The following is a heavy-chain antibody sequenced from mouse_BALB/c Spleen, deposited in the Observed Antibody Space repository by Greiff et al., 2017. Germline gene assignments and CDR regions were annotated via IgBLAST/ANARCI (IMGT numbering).Heavy chain of an antibody. D-gene: IGHD4-1*01. CDR1: GFTFSNYW. V-gene: IGHV6-6*02. Sequence: EVKLVESGGGLVQPGGSMKLSCVASGFTFSNYWMNWVRQSPEKGLEWVAEIRLKSNNYATHYAESVKGRFTISRDDSKSSVYLQMNNLRAEDTGIYYCTPSNPYYFDYWGQGTTLTVSS. J-gene: IGHJ2*01. CDR2: IRLKSNNYAT. CDR3: TPSNPYYFDY.